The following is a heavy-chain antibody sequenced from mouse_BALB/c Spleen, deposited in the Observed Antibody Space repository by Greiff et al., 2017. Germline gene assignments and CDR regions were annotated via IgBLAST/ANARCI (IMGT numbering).Heavy chain of an antibody. CDR1: GYTFTSYW. J-gene: IGHJ4*01. D-gene: IGHD1-1*01. CDR3: ARVNYGSSDAMDD. V-gene: IGHV1S81*02. Sequence: QVQLQQPGAELVKPGASVKLSCKASGYTFTSYWMHWVKQRPGQGLEWIGEINPSNGRTNYNEKFKSKATLTVDKSSSTAYMQLSSPTSEDSAVYYCARVNYGSSDAMDDRGQGTSVTVSS. CDR2: INPSNGRT.